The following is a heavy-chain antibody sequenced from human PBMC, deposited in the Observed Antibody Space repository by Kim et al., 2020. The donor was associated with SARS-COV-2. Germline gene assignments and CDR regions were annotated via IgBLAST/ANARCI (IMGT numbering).Heavy chain of an antibody. J-gene: IGHJ6*01. CDR2: IYYLGST. CDR3: SRVPPAVAGFYYSSSG. CDR1: GGSISRGDYS. D-gene: IGHD6-19*01. Sequence: SETLSLTCTVSGGSISRGDYSWSWIRPPPGNFLEWIGYIYYLGSTYYNPSLKSRVTISVYTSKTQFSLKLSSVTAADPALYYFSRVPPAVAGFYYSSSG. V-gene: IGHV4-30-4*01.